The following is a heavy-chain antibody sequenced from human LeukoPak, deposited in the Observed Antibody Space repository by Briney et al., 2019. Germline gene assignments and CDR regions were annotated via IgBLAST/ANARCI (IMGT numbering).Heavy chain of an antibody. CDR3: ARDGGVVVVPGAFDY. CDR1: GYTFTSYY. V-gene: IGHV1-46*01. CDR2: INPSGGST. Sequence: ASVKVSCKASGYTFTSYYMHWVRQAPGQGLEWMGIINPSGGSTSYAQKFQGRVTMTRDTSTSTVYMELSSLRSEDTAVHYCARDGGVVVVPGAFDYWGQGTLVTVSS. J-gene: IGHJ4*02. D-gene: IGHD2-2*01.